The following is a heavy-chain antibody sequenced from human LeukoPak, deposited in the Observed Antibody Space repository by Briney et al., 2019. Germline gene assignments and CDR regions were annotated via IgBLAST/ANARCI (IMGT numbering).Heavy chain of an antibody. CDR3: AKGDDIGKHPTRAYYFDT. Sequence: GGSLRLSCAASGFTFSRHAMSWVRQAPGKGLEWVSTTGLNSVNTLCAESVQGRFSISRDNSKNSLDLQMDNLRVDDTAVYYCAKGDDIGKHPTRAYYFDTWGQGTLVTVSS. J-gene: IGHJ4*02. V-gene: IGHV3-23*01. CDR1: GFTFSRHA. D-gene: IGHD5-24*01. CDR2: TGLNSVNT.